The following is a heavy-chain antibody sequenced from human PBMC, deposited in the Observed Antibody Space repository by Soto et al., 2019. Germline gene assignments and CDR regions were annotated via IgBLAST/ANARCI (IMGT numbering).Heavy chain of an antibody. CDR3: ARGSYGHVAFDI. J-gene: IGHJ3*02. CDR2: ISAYSGST. D-gene: IGHD5-18*01. V-gene: IGHV1-18*03. Sequence: QVQLVRSGAEVKKPGASVKVSCKASGYTFTSYGISWVRQAPGQGLEWMGWISAYSGSTNYAQNLQGRVTMTTDTSTSTAYMELRSLRSDDMAVYYCARGSYGHVAFDIWGQGTMVTVSS. CDR1: GYTFTSYG.